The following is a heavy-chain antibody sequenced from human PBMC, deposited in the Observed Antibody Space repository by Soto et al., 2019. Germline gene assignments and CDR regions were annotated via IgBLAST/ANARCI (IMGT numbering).Heavy chain of an antibody. CDR1: GYKFTGYG. J-gene: IGHJ4*02. Sequence: GASMKVSCKASGYKFTGYGIGWVRQAPGQGLEWMGWISAYNGNPSYAQKFQGRVTMTTDTSTSTAYMELRRLRADDTAVYFCARVFRLAVESSCFDYWGQGTLVTVSS. D-gene: IGHD6-19*01. V-gene: IGHV1-18*01. CDR2: ISAYNGNP. CDR3: ARVFRLAVESSCFDY.